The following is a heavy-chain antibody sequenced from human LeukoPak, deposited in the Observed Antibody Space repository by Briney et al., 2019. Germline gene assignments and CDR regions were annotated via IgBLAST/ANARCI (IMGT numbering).Heavy chain of an antibody. V-gene: IGHV4-59*01. CDR3: AGAGQTLARSAFDI. Sequence: PGTLSLTCIVSGGSISSYCWSWIRQPPGKGLEWVGYIYYSGSTNYNPSLKSRVTIPVDATKKQFSLKRSSVTAADTTVYYCAGAGQTLARSAFDIWGQGTMVTVSS. J-gene: IGHJ3*02. CDR2: IYYSGST. CDR1: GGSISSYC.